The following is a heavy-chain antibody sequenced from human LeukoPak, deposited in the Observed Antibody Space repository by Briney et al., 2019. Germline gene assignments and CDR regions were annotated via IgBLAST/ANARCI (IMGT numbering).Heavy chain of an antibody. CDR1: GGSISSGSYY. J-gene: IGHJ6*04. Sequence: KPSETLSLTCTVSGGSISSGSYYWRWIRQPAGKGLEWIGRIYTSGSTNYNPSLKSRVTISVDTSKNQFSLKLSSVTAADTAVYYCARDLRQLGIVVWGKGTTVTVSS. CDR3: ARDLRQLGIVV. V-gene: IGHV4-61*02. CDR2: IYTSGST. D-gene: IGHD6-13*01.